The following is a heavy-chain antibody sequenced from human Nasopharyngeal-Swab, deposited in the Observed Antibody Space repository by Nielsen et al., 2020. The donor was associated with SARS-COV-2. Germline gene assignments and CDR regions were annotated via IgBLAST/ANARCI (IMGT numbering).Heavy chain of an antibody. Sequence: GGSLRLSCAVSGLTVSSTYMSWVRQAPGKGLEWVSSISSSSSYIYYADSVKGRFTISRDNAKNSLYLQMNSLRAEDTAVYYCARSRLTIFGVVIGPFDYWGQGTLVTVSS. CDR3: ARSRLTIFGVVIGPFDY. V-gene: IGHV3-21*01. D-gene: IGHD3-3*01. CDR1: GLTVSSTY. CDR2: ISSSSSYI. J-gene: IGHJ4*02.